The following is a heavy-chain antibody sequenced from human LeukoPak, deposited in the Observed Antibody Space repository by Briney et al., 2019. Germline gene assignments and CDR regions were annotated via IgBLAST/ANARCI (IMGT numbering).Heavy chain of an antibody. CDR2: INTNTGSP. V-gene: IGHV7-4-1*02. D-gene: IGHD3-22*01. Sequence: ASVKVSCKASGYTFTSYYMHWVRQAPGQGLEWMGWINTNTGSPTYAQAFTGRLVLSLDTSVSTAYLQISSLKADDTAVYYCARGAHDSGGYLRYYFDYWGQGTLVTVSS. CDR1: GYTFTSYY. J-gene: IGHJ4*02. CDR3: ARGAHDSGGYLRYYFDY.